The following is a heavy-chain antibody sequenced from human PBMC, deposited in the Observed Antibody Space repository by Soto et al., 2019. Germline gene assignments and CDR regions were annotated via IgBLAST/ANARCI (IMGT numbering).Heavy chain of an antibody. CDR3: ARGGSSSDNGMDV. V-gene: IGHV3-48*02. CDR1: GFTFSTYS. D-gene: IGHD6-6*01. J-gene: IGHJ6*02. Sequence: EVQLVESGGGLVQHGGSLRLSCAASGFTFSTYSMNWVRQAPGKGLEWVSYISSRSYTIYYVDSVKGQFTISRDNAKNSLYLQMNSLRDEDTAVYYCARGGSSSDNGMDVWGQGTTVTVSS. CDR2: ISSRSYTI.